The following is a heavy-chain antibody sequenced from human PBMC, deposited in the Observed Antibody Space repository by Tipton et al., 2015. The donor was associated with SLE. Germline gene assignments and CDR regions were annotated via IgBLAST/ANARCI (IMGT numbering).Heavy chain of an antibody. V-gene: IGHV3-48*01. Sequence: FTISRDNAKNSLYLQMNSLRAEDTTVYYCASESSSAAGFDYWGQGTLVTVSS. D-gene: IGHD6-13*01. J-gene: IGHJ4*02. CDR3: ASESSSAAGFDY.